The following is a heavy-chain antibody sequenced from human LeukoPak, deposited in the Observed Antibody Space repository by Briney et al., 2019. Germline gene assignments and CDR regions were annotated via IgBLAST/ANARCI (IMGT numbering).Heavy chain of an antibody. V-gene: IGHV4-59*01. Sequence: SETLSLTCTVSGGSISSYYWSWFRQPPGKGLEWIGYIYHSGSTNYNPSLKSRVTISVDTSKNQFSRNLNSVTAADTAVYHCARSGYSGHDFNYWGQGTLVTVSS. CDR3: ARSGYSGHDFNY. J-gene: IGHJ4*02. CDR1: GGSISSYY. CDR2: IYHSGST. D-gene: IGHD5-12*01.